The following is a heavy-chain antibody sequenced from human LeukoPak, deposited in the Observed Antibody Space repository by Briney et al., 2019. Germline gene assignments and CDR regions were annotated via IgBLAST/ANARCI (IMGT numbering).Heavy chain of an antibody. V-gene: IGHV5-51*01. CDR2: IYPGDSDT. CDR1: GYSFTSDW. Sequence: GESLKISCKGSGYSFTSDWIGWVRQMPGKGLEWMGIIYPGDSDTRYSPSFQGQVTISADTSISTAYLQWSSLKASDAAMYYCARRGVTYYFDYWGQGTLVTVSS. CDR3: ARRGVTYYFDY. D-gene: IGHD4-11*01. J-gene: IGHJ4*02.